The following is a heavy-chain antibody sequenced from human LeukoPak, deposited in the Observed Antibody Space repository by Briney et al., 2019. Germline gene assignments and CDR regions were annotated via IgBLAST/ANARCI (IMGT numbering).Heavy chain of an antibody. CDR2: ISAYNGNT. CDR3: ARDLPSRMAVAGHDAFDM. V-gene: IGHV1-18*01. Sequence: ASVKVSCKASGYTFTSYGISWVRQAPGQGLEWMGWISAYNGNTNYAQKLQGRVTMTTDTSTSTAYMELRSLRSDDTAVYYCARDLPSRMAVAGHDAFDMWGQGTMVTVSS. CDR1: GYTFTSYG. D-gene: IGHD6-19*01. J-gene: IGHJ3*02.